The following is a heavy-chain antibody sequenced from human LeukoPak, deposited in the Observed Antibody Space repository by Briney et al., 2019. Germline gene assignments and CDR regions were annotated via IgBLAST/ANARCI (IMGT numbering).Heavy chain of an antibody. Sequence: SETLSLTCTVSGGSISSSSYYWGWIRQPPGKGLEWIGSFYYSGSTYYNASLRSRVTISVDTSKNQFSLKLSSVTAADTAVYYCATTFYYDSSGYIPDALDVWGQGTMVTVSP. CDR2: FYYSGST. CDR3: ATTFYYDSSGYIPDALDV. J-gene: IGHJ3*01. V-gene: IGHV4-39*07. D-gene: IGHD3-22*01. CDR1: GGSISSSSYY.